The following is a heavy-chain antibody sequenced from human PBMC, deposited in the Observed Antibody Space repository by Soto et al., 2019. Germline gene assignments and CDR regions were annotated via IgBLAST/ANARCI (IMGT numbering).Heavy chain of an antibody. CDR1: GLTFCAHD. Sequence: GGPRRLSCSASGLTFCAHDMDWVRQAPGTGLEWVGRIKNEANSYPTEYAAPVKGRFTISRDDSKNSLYLQMNSLKTEDTAVYYCARVKCGATKRVFDYWAQGTLVTVSS. CDR3: ARVKCGATKRVFDY. CDR2: IKNEANSYPT. D-gene: IGHD1-1*01. V-gene: IGHV3-72*01. J-gene: IGHJ4*01.